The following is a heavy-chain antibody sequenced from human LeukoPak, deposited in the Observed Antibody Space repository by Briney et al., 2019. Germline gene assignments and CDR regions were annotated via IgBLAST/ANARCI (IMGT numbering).Heavy chain of an antibody. CDR3: AGDPSITMIVVVITRYWYFDL. V-gene: IGHV3-48*02. D-gene: IGHD3-22*01. CDR1: GFTFSSYS. Sequence: GGSLRLSCAASGFTFSSYSMNWVRQAPGKGLEWVSYISSSSSTIYYADSVKGRFTISRDNAKNSLYLQMNSLRDEDTAVYYCAGDPSITMIVVVITRYWYFDLWGRGTLVTVSS. J-gene: IGHJ2*01. CDR2: ISSSSSTI.